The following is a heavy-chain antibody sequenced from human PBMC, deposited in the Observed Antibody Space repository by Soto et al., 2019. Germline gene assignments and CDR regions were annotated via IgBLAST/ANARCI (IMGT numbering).Heavy chain of an antibody. CDR2: IKQDGSEK. CDR3: AREGEAGGHWGWFDP. D-gene: IGHD3-16*01. J-gene: IGHJ5*02. Sequence: EVQLVESGGGLVQPGGSLSLSCTVSGFTFSNYWMSWVRQAPGKGLAWVANIKQDGSEKFYVDSVKGRFTISRDNAKNSLDLQMNSLRTEDTAVYYCAREGEAGGHWGWFDPWGQGTLVTVAS. CDR1: GFTFSNYW. V-gene: IGHV3-7*03.